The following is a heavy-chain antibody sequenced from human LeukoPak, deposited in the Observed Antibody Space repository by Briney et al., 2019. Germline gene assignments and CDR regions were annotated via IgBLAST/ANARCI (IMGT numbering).Heavy chain of an antibody. CDR1: GGSISSYY. Sequence: SETLSLTCTVSGGSISSYYWRWIRQPPGKGLEWIGYIYYSGSTNYNPSLKSRVTISVDTSKNQFSLKLSSVTAADTAVYYCARENDDAFDIWGQGTMVTVSS. CDR2: IYYSGST. CDR3: ARENDDAFDI. J-gene: IGHJ3*02. V-gene: IGHV4-59*01.